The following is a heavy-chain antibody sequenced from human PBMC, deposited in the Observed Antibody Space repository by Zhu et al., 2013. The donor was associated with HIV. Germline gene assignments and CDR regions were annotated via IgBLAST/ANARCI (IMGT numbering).Heavy chain of an antibody. CDR2: IIPIFGTA. CDR3: ARTGTSSATTVVLDI. V-gene: IGHV1-69*01. J-gene: IGHJ3*02. D-gene: IGHD4-17*01. Sequence: QVQLVQSGAEARNFGASVKVSCKASGGTFSSYAISWVRQAPGQGLEWMGGIIPIFGTANYAQKFQGRVTITADESTSTAYMELSSLRSEDTAVYYCARTGTSSATTVVLDIWGQGTMVTVSS. CDR1: GGTFSSYA.